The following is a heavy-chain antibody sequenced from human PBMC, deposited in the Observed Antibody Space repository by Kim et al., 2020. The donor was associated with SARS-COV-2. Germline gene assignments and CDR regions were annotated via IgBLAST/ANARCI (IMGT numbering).Heavy chain of an antibody. CDR1: GGSIDSCS. D-gene: IGHD1-26*01. V-gene: IGHV4-4*07. Sequence: SETLSLTCTVLGGSIDSCSWNWIRQPAGKGLEWVWRMYTSWSSNYNPYLTSRVTISIYTSTTKFSLTLTSMTAADPAVYYCARGSYGSDAFVRFNCFDP. CDR3: ARGSYGSDAFVRFNCFDP. CDR2: MYTSWSS. J-gene: IGHJ5*02.